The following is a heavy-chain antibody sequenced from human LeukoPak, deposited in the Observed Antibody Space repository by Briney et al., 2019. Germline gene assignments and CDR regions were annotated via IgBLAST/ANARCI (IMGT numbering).Heavy chain of an antibody. Sequence: SVKVSCKASGGTFSSYAISWVRQAPGQGLEWMGGIIPVFGTANYAQKFQGRVTITTDESTSTAYMELSSLRSEDTAVYYCASGANYDFWSGYYTDYYYYYMDVWGKGTTVTVSS. CDR1: GGTFSSYA. D-gene: IGHD3-3*01. J-gene: IGHJ6*03. V-gene: IGHV1-69*05. CDR2: IIPVFGTA. CDR3: ASGANYDFWSGYYTDYYYYYMDV.